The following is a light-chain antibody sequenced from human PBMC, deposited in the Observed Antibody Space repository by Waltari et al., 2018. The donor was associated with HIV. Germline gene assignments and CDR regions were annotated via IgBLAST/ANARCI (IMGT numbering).Light chain of an antibody. CDR2: NNS. V-gene: IGLV3-21*04. CDR1: YTERKR. Sequence: YVLTQSPSVSVAPGKTATITCGGVYTERKRVHWHQQTPGQAPRLVIHNNSRRPSGIPERFSGFNSGDTATLTISGVEAGDEADYYCQVWDESSDQMIFGGGTKLTVL. J-gene: IGLJ2*01. CDR3: QVWDESSDQMI.